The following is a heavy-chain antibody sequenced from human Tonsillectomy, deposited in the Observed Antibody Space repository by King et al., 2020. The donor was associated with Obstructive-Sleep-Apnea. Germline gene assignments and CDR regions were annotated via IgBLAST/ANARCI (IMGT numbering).Heavy chain of an antibody. CDR1: GFTFSSYA. CDR2: ISGSGGYT. CDR3: AKDVGDVSQWLVLTDY. J-gene: IGHJ4*02. D-gene: IGHD6-19*01. V-gene: IGHV3-23*04. Sequence: VQLVESGGGSVQPGGSLRLSCVASGFTFSSYAMSWVRQAPGKGLEWVSAISGSGGYTYYADSVKGRFTVSRDNVKNTLHLQMNSLRAEDTAVYYCAKDVGDVSQWLVLTDYWGQGTLVTVSS.